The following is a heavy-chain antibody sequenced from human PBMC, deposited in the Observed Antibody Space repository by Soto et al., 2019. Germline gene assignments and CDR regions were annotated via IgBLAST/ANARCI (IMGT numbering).Heavy chain of an antibody. V-gene: IGHV3-30-3*01. D-gene: IGHD3-16*01. J-gene: IGHJ4*02. CDR1: GFTFSSYA. CDR2: ISYDGSNK. CDR3: ARAYEGDYFDY. Sequence: GGSLRLSCAASGFTFSSYAMRWVRQAPGKGLEWVAVISYDGSNKYYADSVKGRFTISRDNSKNTLYLQMNSLRAEDTAVYYCARAYEGDYFDYWGQGTLVTV.